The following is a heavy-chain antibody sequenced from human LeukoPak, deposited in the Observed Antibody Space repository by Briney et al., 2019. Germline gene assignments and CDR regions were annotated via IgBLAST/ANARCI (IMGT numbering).Heavy chain of an antibody. CDR3: AGDGEVALRYFDWLLY. J-gene: IGHJ4*02. V-gene: IGHV1-69*06. CDR2: IIPIFGTA. D-gene: IGHD3-9*01. Sequence: ASVKVSCKASGGTFSSYAISWVRQAPGQGLEWMGGIIPIFGTANYAQKFQGRVTITADKSTSTAYMELSSLRSEDTAVYYCAGDGEVALRYFDWLLYWGQGTLVTVSS. CDR1: GGTFSSYA.